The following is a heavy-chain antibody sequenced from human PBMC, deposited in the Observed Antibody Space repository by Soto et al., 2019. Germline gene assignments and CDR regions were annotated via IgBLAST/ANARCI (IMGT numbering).Heavy chain of an antibody. CDR2: INHSGST. D-gene: IGHD3-3*01. CDR1: GGSFSGYY. J-gene: IGHJ4*02. V-gene: IGHV4-34*01. Sequence: ASETLSLTCAVYGGSFSGYYWSWIRQPPGKGLEWIGEINHSGSTNYNPSLKSRVTISVDTSKNQFSLKLSSVTAADTAVYYCARGFPPTTITYFGVVIRYYFDYRSQGTLVTVSS. CDR3: ARGFPPTTITYFGVVIRYYFDY.